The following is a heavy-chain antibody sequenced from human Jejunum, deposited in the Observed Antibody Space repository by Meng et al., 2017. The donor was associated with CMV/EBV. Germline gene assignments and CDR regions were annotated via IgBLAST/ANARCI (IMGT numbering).Heavy chain of an antibody. CDR3: GRDRGEGGFFDY. V-gene: IGHV3-66*01. CDR1: GFTVRSKY. Sequence: EVQLWGAGGGLVPPGGSLTLSCAASGFTVRSKYMNWIRQAPGKGLQWVSVINADGGTHYADSVRGRFIISRDNSKNTVHLQMNSLTDEDTAVYYCGRDRGEGGFFDYWGQGTLVTVSS. D-gene: IGHD3-16*01. CDR2: INADGGT. J-gene: IGHJ4*01.